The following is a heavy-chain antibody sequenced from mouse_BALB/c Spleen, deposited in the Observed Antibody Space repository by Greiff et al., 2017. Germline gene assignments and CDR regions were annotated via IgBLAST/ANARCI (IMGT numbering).Heavy chain of an antibody. V-gene: IGHV5-12-2*01. Sequence: DVKLVESGGGLVQPGGSLKLSCAASGFTFSSYTMSWVRQTPEKRLEWVAYISNGGGSTYYPDTVKGRFTISRDNAKNTLYLQMSSLKSEDTAMYYCARQGLRREFGAMDYWGQGTSVTVSS. CDR2: ISNGGGST. CDR1: GFTFSSYT. CDR3: ARQGLRREFGAMDY. D-gene: IGHD2-4*01. J-gene: IGHJ4*01.